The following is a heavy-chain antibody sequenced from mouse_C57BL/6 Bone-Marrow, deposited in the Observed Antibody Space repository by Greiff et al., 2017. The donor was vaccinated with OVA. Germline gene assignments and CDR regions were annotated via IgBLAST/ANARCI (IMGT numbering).Heavy chain of an antibody. CDR3: ARSEFITTVVAPMDY. D-gene: IGHD1-1*01. J-gene: IGHJ4*01. Sequence: VQLKESGPELVKPGASVKISCKASGYSFTDYNMNWVKQSNGKSLEWIGVINPNYGTTSYNQKFKGKATLTVDQSSSTAYMQLNSLTSEDSAVYYCARSEFITTVVAPMDYWGQGTSVTVSS. CDR2: INPNYGTT. V-gene: IGHV1-39*01. CDR1: GYSFTDYN.